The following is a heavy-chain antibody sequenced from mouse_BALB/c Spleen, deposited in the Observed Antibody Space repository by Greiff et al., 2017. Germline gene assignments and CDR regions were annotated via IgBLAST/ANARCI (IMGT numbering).Heavy chain of an antibody. J-gene: IGHJ4*01. V-gene: IGHV5-4*02. CDR3: ARSYGYYYAMDY. D-gene: IGHD1-1*01. Sequence: EVNVVESGGGLVKPGGSLKLSCAASGFTFSDYYMYWVRQTPEKRLEWVATISDGGSYTYYPDSVKGRFTISRDNAKNNLYLQMSSLKSEDTAMYYCARSYGYYYAMDYWGQGTSVTVSS. CDR1: GFTFSDYY. CDR2: ISDGGSYT.